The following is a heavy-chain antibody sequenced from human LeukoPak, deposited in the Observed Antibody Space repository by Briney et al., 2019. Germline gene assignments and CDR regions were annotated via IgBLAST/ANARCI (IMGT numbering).Heavy chain of an antibody. Sequence: QPGRSLRLSCAASGFTFSSYGMHWVRQAPGKGLEWVAVISYDGSNKYYADSVKGRFTISRDNSENTLYLQMNSLRAEDTAVYYCAKDALSLIVGATYNWFDPWGQGTLVTVSS. CDR2: ISYDGSNK. J-gene: IGHJ5*02. V-gene: IGHV3-30*18. CDR1: GFTFSSYG. CDR3: AKDALSLIVGATYNWFDP. D-gene: IGHD1-26*01.